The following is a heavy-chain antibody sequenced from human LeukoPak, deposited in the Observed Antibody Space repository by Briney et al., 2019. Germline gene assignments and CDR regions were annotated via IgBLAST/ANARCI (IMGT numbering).Heavy chain of an antibody. CDR2: INPNSGDT. J-gene: IGHJ4*02. V-gene: IGHV1-2*06. Sequence: GASLKVSCKASGYTFTAYYMHWVRQAPGQRLEWMGRINPNSGDTNYAQKFQGRVTMTRDTSINTAYMEVSRLRSDDTAVYYCARWYPVTGTIDYWGQGTLVTVSS. CDR3: ARWYPVTGTIDY. D-gene: IGHD6-19*01. CDR1: GYTFTAYY.